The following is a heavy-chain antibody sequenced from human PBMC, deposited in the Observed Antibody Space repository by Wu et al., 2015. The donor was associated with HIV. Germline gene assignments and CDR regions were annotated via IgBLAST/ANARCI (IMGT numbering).Heavy chain of an antibody. D-gene: IGHD2-15*01. CDR1: GGTFSNYA. V-gene: IGHV1-69*05. Sequence: QVQLVQSGAEVKKPGSSVKVACKASGGTFSNYAISWVRQAPGQGLEWMGGITPISVTPKYAQKFQARVTISTDESTRTAYMELISLKSGDTAVYYCARRLILAGSAFDIWGQGTLVTSLQ. CDR2: ITPISVTP. J-gene: IGHJ3*02. CDR3: ARRLILAGSAFDI.